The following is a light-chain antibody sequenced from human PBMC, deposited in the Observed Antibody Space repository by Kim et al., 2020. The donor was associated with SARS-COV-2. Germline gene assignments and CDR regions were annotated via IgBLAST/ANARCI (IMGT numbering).Light chain of an antibody. CDR2: DND. J-gene: IGLJ3*02. V-gene: IGLV1-51*01. Sequence: GQRVTIFCSGSNSNIGNNYVSWYQQLPGTAPKVLIYDNDKRPSGIPDRFSGSKSGTSATLGIKGLQTGDEAEYYCGTWDSSLSAGVFGGGTKLTVL. CDR1: NSNIGNNY. CDR3: GTWDSSLSAGV.